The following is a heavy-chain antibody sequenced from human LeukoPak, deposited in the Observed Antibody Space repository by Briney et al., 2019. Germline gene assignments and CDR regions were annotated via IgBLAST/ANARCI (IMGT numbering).Heavy chain of an antibody. J-gene: IGHJ4*02. CDR2: ISYDVGSNT. CDR3: ARLNLGYGYFLEATKRDY. Sequence: GGSLRLSCAASGFTFSKYPMHWVRQAPGKGLEWVAVISYDVGSNTYYADSVKGRFTISRDNSKNTLYLKMNSLRAEDTAVYYCARLNLGYGYFLEATKRDYWGQGTLVTVSS. V-gene: IGHV3-30-3*01. D-gene: IGHD5-18*01. CDR1: GFTFSKYP.